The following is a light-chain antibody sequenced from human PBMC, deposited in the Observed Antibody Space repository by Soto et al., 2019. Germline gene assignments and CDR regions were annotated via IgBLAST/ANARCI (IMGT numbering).Light chain of an antibody. CDR3: QQYNDNWPT. Sequence: EIVMTQSPATLSVSPGETVTLSCRASQSIRTNLAWYQHKPGQSPRLLIYGASKRATGFPARFSGSGSGTEFTLSISSLQSEDFAVYYCQQYNDNWPTFGQWTKVEIK. CDR2: GAS. CDR1: QSIRTN. J-gene: IGKJ1*01. V-gene: IGKV3-15*01.